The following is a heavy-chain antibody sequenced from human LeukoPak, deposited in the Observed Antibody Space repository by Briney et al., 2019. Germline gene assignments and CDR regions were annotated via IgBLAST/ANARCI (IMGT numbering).Heavy chain of an antibody. CDR3: ARDIRYCSSTSCPRSYYFDY. Sequence: PGGSLRLSCAASGFTFSSYSLNWVRQAPGKGLEWVSSISSSSSYIYYADSVKGRFTISRDNAKNSLYLQMNSLRAEDTAVYYCARDIRYCSSTSCPRSYYFDYWGQGTLVTVSS. D-gene: IGHD2-2*01. V-gene: IGHV3-21*01. CDR2: ISSSSSYI. J-gene: IGHJ4*02. CDR1: GFTFSSYS.